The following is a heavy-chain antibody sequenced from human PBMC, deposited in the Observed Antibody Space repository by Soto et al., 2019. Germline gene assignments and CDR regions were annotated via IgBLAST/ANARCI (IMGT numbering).Heavy chain of an antibody. CDR3: ATSRGHALEWSFDY. D-gene: IGHD3-3*01. CDR2: IYYSGST. CDR1: GGSISSGDYY. J-gene: IGHJ4*02. V-gene: IGHV4-30-4*01. Sequence: PSETLSLTCTVSGGSISSGDYYWSWIRQPPGKGLEWIGYIYYSGSTYYNPSLKSRVTISVDTSKNQLSLKLSSVTAADTAVYYCATSRGHALEWSFDYWGQGTLVTVSS.